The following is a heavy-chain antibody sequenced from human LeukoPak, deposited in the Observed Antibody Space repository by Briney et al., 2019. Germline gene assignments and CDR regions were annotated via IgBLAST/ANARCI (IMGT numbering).Heavy chain of an antibody. CDR2: ISGSGGST. J-gene: IGHJ4*02. CDR1: GFTFSSYA. V-gene: IGHV3-23*01. CDR3: AKAPVLRYFDWSSYFDY. D-gene: IGHD3-9*01. Sequence: TGGSLRLSCAASGFTFSSYAMSWVRQAPGKGLEWVSAISGSGGSTYYADSVKGRFTISRDNSKNTLYLQMNSLGAEDTAVYYCAKAPVLRYFDWSSYFDYWGQGTLVTVSS.